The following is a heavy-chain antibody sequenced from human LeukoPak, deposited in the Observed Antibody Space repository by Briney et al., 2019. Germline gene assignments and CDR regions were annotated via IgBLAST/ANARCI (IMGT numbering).Heavy chain of an antibody. D-gene: IGHD2-21*02. Sequence: GGSLRLSCAASGFTFPNYAFHWVRQAPGQGLEWVSLISWDGYSTYYADSVKGRFTISRDNSKNSLYLHMSSLRSEDTALYYCAKAVTSSHQYYYYMDVWGKGTTVTVSS. CDR3: AKAVTSSHQYYYYMDV. CDR2: ISWDGYST. J-gene: IGHJ6*03. CDR1: GFTFPNYA. V-gene: IGHV3-43D*03.